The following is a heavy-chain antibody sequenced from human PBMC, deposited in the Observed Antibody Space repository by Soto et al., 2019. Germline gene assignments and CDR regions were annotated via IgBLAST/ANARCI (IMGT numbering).Heavy chain of an antibody. V-gene: IGHV3-21*01. CDR3: ARVTSVVVPAASYYYYGMDV. Sequence: GGSLRLSCAASGFTFSSYSMNWVRQAPGKGLEWVSSISSSSSYIYYADSVKGRFTISRDNAKNSLYLQMNSLRAEDTAVYYCARVTSVVVPAASYYYYGMDVWGQGTTVTVSS. J-gene: IGHJ6*02. CDR2: ISSSSSYI. D-gene: IGHD2-2*01. CDR1: GFTFSSYS.